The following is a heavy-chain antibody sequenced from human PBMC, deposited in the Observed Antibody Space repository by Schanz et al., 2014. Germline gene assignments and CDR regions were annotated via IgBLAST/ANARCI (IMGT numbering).Heavy chain of an antibody. CDR3: ARIGGSVFDY. CDR1: GITFSSHS. Sequence: EVHLVESGGGLVQPGGSLRLSCAASGITFSSHSFNWVRQAPGKGLEWVSVIGVDGTTTYYADSVKGRFTISRDNSKNTLYLQMNSLRPEDTAVYYCARIGGSVFDYWAQGTLVTVSS. J-gene: IGHJ4*02. D-gene: IGHD3-10*01. V-gene: IGHV3-23*04. CDR2: IGVDGTTT.